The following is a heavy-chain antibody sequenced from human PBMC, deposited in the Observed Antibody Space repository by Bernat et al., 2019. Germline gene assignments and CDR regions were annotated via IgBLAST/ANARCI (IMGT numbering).Heavy chain of an antibody. Sequence: EVQLVQSGAEVKKPGESLKISCKGSGYSFTSYWIGWVRQMPGKGLEWMGTIYPGDSDTRYSPSFQGQVTISADKSISTAYLQWSSLKASDTAMYYCARHRARYYYYYYMDVWGKGTTVTVSS. J-gene: IGHJ6*03. CDR3: ARHRARYYYYYYMDV. CDR1: GYSFTSYW. CDR2: IYPGDSDT. V-gene: IGHV5-51*01. D-gene: IGHD4/OR15-4a*01.